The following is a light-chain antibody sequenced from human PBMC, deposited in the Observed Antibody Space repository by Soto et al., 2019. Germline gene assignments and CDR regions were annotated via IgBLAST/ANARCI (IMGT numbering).Light chain of an antibody. CDR1: QSLLHSDGYNY. CDR2: LGS. J-gene: IGKJ1*01. V-gene: IGKV2-28*01. CDR3: MQSLHAPRT. Sequence: DTVMTQSPLSLPVTPGEPASISCRSSQSLLHSDGYNYLDWYLQNPGQSPQLLIYLGSNRASGVPDRFSGSGSGTDFTLKISTVEAEDVGVYYCMQSLHAPRTFGQGTKVEIK.